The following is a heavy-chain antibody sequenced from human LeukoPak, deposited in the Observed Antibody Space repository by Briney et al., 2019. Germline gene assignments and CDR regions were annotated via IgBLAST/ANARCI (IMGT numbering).Heavy chain of an antibody. V-gene: IGHV4-31*03. CDR1: GGSISSGGYY. CDR3: AIEKYSSSSFYFDY. D-gene: IGHD6-6*01. J-gene: IGHJ4*02. CDR2: NYYSGST. Sequence: SQTLSLTCTVSGGSISSGGYYWSWIRQHPGKGLEWIGYNYYSGSTYYNPSLKSRVTISVDTSKNQFSLKLSSVTAADTAVYYCAIEKYSSSSFYFDYWGQGTLVTVSS.